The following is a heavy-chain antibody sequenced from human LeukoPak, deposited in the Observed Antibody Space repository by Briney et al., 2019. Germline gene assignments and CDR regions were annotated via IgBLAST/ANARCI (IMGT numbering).Heavy chain of an antibody. J-gene: IGHJ5*02. CDR2: ISAYNGNT. V-gene: IGHV1-18*01. D-gene: IGHD3-10*01. CDR1: GYTFTSYG. Sequence: ASVKVSCKASGYTFTSYGISWVRQAPGQGLEWMGWISAYNGNTNYAQKLQGRVTMTTDTSTSTAYMELRSLRSDDTAVYYCARDPRYYYGSGSSRPFWFDPRGQGTLVTVSS. CDR3: ARDPRYYYGSGSSRPFWFDP.